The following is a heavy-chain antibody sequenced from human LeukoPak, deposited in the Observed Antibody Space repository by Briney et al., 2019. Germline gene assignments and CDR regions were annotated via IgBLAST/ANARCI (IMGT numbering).Heavy chain of an antibody. D-gene: IGHD3-9*01. V-gene: IGHV4-39*07. CDR1: GGSISSSSYY. CDR3: ARDRAYYDILTGYSPQYYFDY. Sequence: SETLSLTCTVSGGSISSSSYYWDWIRQPPGKGLEWIGSIYYRGSTYYNPSLKSRVTISVDTSKNQFSLKLSSVTAADTAVYYCARDRAYYDILTGYSPQYYFDYWGQGTLVTVSS. CDR2: IYYRGST. J-gene: IGHJ4*02.